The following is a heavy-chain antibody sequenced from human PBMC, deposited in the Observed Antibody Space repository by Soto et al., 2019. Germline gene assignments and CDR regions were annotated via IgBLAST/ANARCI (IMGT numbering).Heavy chain of an antibody. V-gene: IGHV4-4*02. J-gene: IGHJ4*02. CDR2: IYHSGST. CDR3: ARAQQQLVLYYFDD. D-gene: IGHD6-13*01. CDR1: EESLSRSNS. Sequence: PSDTLSLTSPVSEESLSRSNSLSWVRRPPGKGLEWIGEIYHSGSTNYNPSLKSRVTISVDKSKNQFSLKLSSVPAADTAVYYCARAQQQLVLYYFDDWGQGTLVTVSS.